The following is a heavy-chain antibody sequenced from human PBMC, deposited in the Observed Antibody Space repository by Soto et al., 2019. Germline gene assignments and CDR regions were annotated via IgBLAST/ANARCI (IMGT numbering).Heavy chain of an antibody. V-gene: IGHV1-24*01. CDR1: GNTLTELS. J-gene: IGHJ3*02. Sequence: QVQLVQSGAEVKKPGASVKVSCKVSGNTLTELSVHWVRQAPGKGLDWMGGFDDEDDESIYAQEFNGRVTMAEDTSTDTAYIELSSLTSEDTAIDYCAEMWGLTMLHLGACDIWGQGTVVTVSS. CDR3: AEMWGLTMLHLGACDI. D-gene: IGHD3-3*01. CDR2: FDDEDDES.